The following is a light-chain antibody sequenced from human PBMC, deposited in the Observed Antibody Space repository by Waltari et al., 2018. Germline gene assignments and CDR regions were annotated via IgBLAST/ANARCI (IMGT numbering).Light chain of an antibody. Sequence: QSVLTQPPSASGTPGQRVTISCSGSGSNIANHPVNWFQQLPRTAPKLLIYNNNQRPSGVPDRFSGSKSGTSASLAISGLQSEDEADYYCAAWDDSLNGPTFGQGT. CDR2: NNN. V-gene: IGLV1-44*01. J-gene: IGLJ3*02. CDR3: AAWDDSLNGPT. CDR1: GSNIANHP.